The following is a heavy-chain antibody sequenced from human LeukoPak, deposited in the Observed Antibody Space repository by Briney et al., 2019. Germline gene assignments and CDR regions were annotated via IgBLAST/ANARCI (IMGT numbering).Heavy chain of an antibody. D-gene: IGHD6-13*01. CDR1: GGSFSDYY. J-gene: IGHJ4*02. CDR3: AREGYSSSWYYFDY. CDR2: INHSGST. Sequence: ASETLSLTCAVNGGSFSDYYWSWIRQPPGKGLEWIGEINHSGSTNYNSSLKSRVTISVDTSKNQFSLKLSSVTAADTAVYYCAREGYSSSWYYFDYWGQGTLVTVSS. V-gene: IGHV4-34*01.